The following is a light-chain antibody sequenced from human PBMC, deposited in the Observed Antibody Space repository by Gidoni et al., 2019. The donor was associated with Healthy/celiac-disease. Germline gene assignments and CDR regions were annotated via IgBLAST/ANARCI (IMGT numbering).Light chain of an antibody. J-gene: IGKJ4*01. V-gene: IGKV1-5*03. CDR1: QSISSW. CDR2: KAS. CDR3: QQYNSYSLALT. Sequence: DIQMTQSPSTLSASVGDRVTITCRASQSISSWLAWYQQKPGKAPKLLIYKASSLESGVPSRCSSSGSGTEFTLTISSLLPDDFATYYCQQYNSYSLALTFGGGTKVEIK.